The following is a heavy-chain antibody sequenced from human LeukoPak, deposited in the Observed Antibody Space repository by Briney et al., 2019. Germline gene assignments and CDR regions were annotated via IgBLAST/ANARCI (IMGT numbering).Heavy chain of an antibody. D-gene: IGHD3-3*01. V-gene: IGHV3-7*03. CDR2: IKQDGSEK. Sequence: TGGSLRLSCAASGFTFSSYEMNWVRQAPGKWLEWVANIKQDGSEKYYVDSVKGRFTISRDNAKNSLYLQMNSLRAEDTAVYYCARDTYDFWSGFVFTDAFDIWGQGTMVTVSS. CDR1: GFTFSSYE. J-gene: IGHJ3*02. CDR3: ARDTYDFWSGFVFTDAFDI.